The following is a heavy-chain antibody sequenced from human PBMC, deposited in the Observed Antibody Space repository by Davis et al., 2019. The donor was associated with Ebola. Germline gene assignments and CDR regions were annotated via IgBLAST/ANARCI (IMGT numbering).Heavy chain of an antibody. CDR3: ARHQLIVATIGYFDY. D-gene: IGHD5-12*01. CDR2: IYYSGST. CDR1: GGSISSSSYY. Sequence: SETLSLTCTVSGGSISSSSYYWGWIRQPPGKGLEWIGSIYYSGSTYHNPSLKSRVTISVDTSKNQFSLKLSSVTAADTAVYYCARHQLIVATIGYFDYWGQGTLVTVSS. J-gene: IGHJ4*02. V-gene: IGHV4-39*01.